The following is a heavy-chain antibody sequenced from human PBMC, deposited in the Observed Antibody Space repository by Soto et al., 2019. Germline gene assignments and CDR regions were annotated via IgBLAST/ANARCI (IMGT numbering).Heavy chain of an antibody. J-gene: IGHJ4*02. V-gene: IGHV3-15*07. Sequence: GGSLRLSCAASGFTFSNAWMNWVRQAPGKGLEWVGRIKSKTDGGTTDYAAPVKGRFTISRDDSKNTLYLQMNSLKTEDTAVYYCTTDGLSSWFCNFDYWGQGTLVTVSS. CDR3: TTDGLSSWFCNFDY. CDR1: GFTFSNAW. CDR2: IKSKTDGGTT. D-gene: IGHD6-13*01.